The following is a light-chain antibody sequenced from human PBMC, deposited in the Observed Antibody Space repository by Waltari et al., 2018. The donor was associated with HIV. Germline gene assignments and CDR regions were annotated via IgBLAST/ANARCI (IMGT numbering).Light chain of an antibody. Sequence: QSVLTQPPSASGTPGQRVTISCSGSSSNIGDNTVNWYQQLPGTAPKLLIYTNTQRPSGVPDRFAGSKSGTSASLAISGLQSEDEADYYCATWDGSLNGHVVFGGGTKLTVL. CDR1: SSNIGDNT. V-gene: IGLV1-44*01. J-gene: IGLJ2*01. CDR3: ATWDGSLNGHVV. CDR2: TNT.